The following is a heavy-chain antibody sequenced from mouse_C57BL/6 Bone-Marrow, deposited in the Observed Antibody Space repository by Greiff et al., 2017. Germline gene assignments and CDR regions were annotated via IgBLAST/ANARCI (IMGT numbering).Heavy chain of an antibody. Sequence: VQLVESGAELARPGASVKLSCKASGYTFTSYGISWVKQRTGQGLEWIGEIYPRSGNTYYNEKFKGKATLTADKSSSTAYMELRSLTSEDSAVYFCARRNYYGSSSPAWFAYWGQGTLVTVSA. CDR1: GYTFTSYG. CDR2: IYPRSGNT. J-gene: IGHJ3*01. CDR3: ARRNYYGSSSPAWFAY. V-gene: IGHV1-81*01. D-gene: IGHD1-1*01.